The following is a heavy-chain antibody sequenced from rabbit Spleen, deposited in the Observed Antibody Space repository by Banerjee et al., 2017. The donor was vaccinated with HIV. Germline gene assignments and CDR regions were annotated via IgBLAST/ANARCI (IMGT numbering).Heavy chain of an antibody. CDR2: IHTIGGNT. D-gene: IGHD2-1*01. CDR1: GFSFSSTYY. Sequence: QSLEESGGGLVQPEGSLTLTCTASGFSFSSTYYMCWVRQAPGKGLEWIGCIHTIGGNTYYASWVNGRFTISKTSSTTVDLKMTSLTAADTATYFCARRGDYSVSWRATDFNLWGPGTLVTVS. CDR3: ARRGDYSVSWRATDFNL. J-gene: IGHJ4*01. V-gene: IGHV1S40*01.